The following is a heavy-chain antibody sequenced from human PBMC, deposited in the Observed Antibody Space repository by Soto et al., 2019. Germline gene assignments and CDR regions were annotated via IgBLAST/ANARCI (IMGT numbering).Heavy chain of an antibody. CDR2: SNPNSGNT. CDR3: ARGHAGFWVSYRAFDY. J-gene: IGHJ4*02. Sequence: GASVKVSCKASGYTFTSYDINWVRQATGQGLEWMGWSNPNSGNTGYAQKFQGRVTMTRNTSISTAYMELSSLRSEDTAVYYCARGHAGFWVSYRAFDYWGQGTMGTVSS. V-gene: IGHV1-8*01. CDR1: GYTFTSYD. D-gene: IGHD3-16*02.